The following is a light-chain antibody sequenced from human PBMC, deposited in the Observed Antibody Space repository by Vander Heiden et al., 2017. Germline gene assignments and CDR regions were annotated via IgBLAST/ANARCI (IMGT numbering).Light chain of an antibody. CDR3: QQSYSIPLT. J-gene: IGKJ4*01. V-gene: IGKV1-39*01. Sequence: DIQMTQSPSSLSASIRDRITITCRASQNVKGYLNWYQQKAGKAPKLLVSVSTHLQSGVPSRFSGSGSEIGFTLTIDGLQLENLATYYCQQSYSIPLTFGGGTKVEIK. CDR2: VST. CDR1: QNVKGY.